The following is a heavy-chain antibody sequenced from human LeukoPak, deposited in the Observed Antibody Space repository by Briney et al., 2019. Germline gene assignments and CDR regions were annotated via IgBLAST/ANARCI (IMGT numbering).Heavy chain of an antibody. CDR2: IGGSGGST. Sequence: PGGSLRLSCAASGFTFSSYAMTWVRQAPGKGLEWASAIGGSGGSTYYADSVKGRFTISRDNSKNTLYLQMNSLRAEDTAVYYCAKVVVAATQHFDYWGQGTLVTVSS. J-gene: IGHJ4*02. V-gene: IGHV3-23*01. D-gene: IGHD2-15*01. CDR1: GFTFSSYA. CDR3: AKVVVAATQHFDY.